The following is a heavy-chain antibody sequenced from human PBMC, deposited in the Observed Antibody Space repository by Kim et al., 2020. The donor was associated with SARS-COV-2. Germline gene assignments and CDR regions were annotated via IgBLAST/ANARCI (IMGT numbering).Heavy chain of an antibody. CDR2: ISGSGGST. Sequence: GGSLRLSCAASGFTFSSYAMSWVRQAPGKGLEWVSAISGSGGSTYYADSVKGRFTISRDNSKNTLYLQMNSLRAEDTAVYYCAKAGTRYDILTGYDGWGQGTLVTVSS. CDR1: GFTFSSYA. V-gene: IGHV3-23*01. J-gene: IGHJ4*02. CDR3: AKAGTRYDILTGYDG. D-gene: IGHD3-9*01.